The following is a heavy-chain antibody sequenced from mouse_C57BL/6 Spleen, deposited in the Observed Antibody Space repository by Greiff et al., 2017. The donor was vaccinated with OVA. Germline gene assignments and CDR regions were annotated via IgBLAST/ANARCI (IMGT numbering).Heavy chain of an antibody. V-gene: IGHV1-52*01. J-gene: IGHJ2*01. CDR2: IDPSDSET. Sequence: VQLQQPGAELVRPGSSVKLSCKASGYTFTSYWMHWVKQRPIQGLEWIGNIDPSDSETHYNQKFKDKATLTVDKSSSTAYMQLSSLTSEDSAVYYCARRDGYDGVYLDYWGQGTTLTVSS. CDR1: GYTFTSYW. CDR3: ARRDGYDGVYLDY. D-gene: IGHD2-2*01.